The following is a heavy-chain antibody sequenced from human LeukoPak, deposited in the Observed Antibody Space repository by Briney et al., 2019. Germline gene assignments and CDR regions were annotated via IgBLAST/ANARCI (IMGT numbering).Heavy chain of an antibody. V-gene: IGHV3-23*01. CDR3: AKDSGFLEWLFHFDY. J-gene: IGHJ4*02. D-gene: IGHD3-3*01. CDR2: ISGSGGST. CDR1: GFSFSSYA. Sequence: GSLRLSCAASGFSFSSYAMSWVRQAPGKGLEWVSAISGSGGSTYYADSVKGRFTIPRDNSKNTLYLQMNSLRAEDTAVYYCAKDSGFLEWLFHFDYWGQGTLVTVSS.